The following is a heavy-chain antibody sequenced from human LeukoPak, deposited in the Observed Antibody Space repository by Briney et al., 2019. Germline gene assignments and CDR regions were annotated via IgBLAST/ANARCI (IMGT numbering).Heavy chain of an antibody. J-gene: IGHJ6*02. Sequence: GGSLRLSCAASGFTFSSYWMTXVRXAPEKGLEWVANIKQDGSETYYVDSVKGRFPISRDNAKNSLCLHMNSLRVEDSAVYYCARSGVPHGTDVWGQGTTVTVSS. CDR3: ARSGVPHGTDV. CDR2: IKQDGSET. CDR1: GFTFSSYW. V-gene: IGHV3-7*04. D-gene: IGHD7-27*01.